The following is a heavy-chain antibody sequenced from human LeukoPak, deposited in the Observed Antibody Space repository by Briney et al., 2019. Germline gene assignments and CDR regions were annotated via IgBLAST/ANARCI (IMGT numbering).Heavy chain of an antibody. CDR2: INWDGGAT. Sequence: PGGSLRLSCAASGLAIADHGMSWVRQVPGRGLEWVSGINWDGGATSYAVSVEGRFTISRDNARNFLYLQMNSLRDEDTAMYFCARDLSSRWYSLAYGGQGTKVTVSS. V-gene: IGHV3-20*04. CDR3: ARDLSSRWYSLAY. D-gene: IGHD6-13*01. J-gene: IGHJ4*02. CDR1: GLAIADHG.